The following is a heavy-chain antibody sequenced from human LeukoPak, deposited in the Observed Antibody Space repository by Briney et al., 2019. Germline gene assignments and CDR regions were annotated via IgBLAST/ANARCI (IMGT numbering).Heavy chain of an antibody. CDR2: ISGSGGST. J-gene: IGHJ4*02. CDR3: AKAYYYYDSSGYDY. Sequence: PGGSLRLSRAASGFTFSSYAMSWVRQAPGKGLEWVSAISGSGGSTYYADSVKGRFTISRDNSKNTLYLQMNSLRAEDTAVYYCAKAYYYYDSSGYDYWGQGTLVTVSS. CDR1: GFTFSSYA. D-gene: IGHD3-22*01. V-gene: IGHV3-23*01.